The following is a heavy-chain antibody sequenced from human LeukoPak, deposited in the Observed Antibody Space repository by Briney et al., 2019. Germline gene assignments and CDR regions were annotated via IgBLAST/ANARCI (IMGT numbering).Heavy chain of an antibody. CDR1: GFTFGTYA. J-gene: IGHJ4*02. D-gene: IGHD3-22*01. Sequence: PGGSLTLSCAASGFTFGTYAMSWVRQAPGKGLEWVSSISGSGDSTYYADSVKGRFTISRDNSKKTLSLQMNTLRAEDTAIYYCAKDLRWYYDTTGYYSFDYWGQGTLVTVSS. CDR2: ISGSGDST. V-gene: IGHV3-23*01. CDR3: AKDLRWYYDTTGYYSFDY.